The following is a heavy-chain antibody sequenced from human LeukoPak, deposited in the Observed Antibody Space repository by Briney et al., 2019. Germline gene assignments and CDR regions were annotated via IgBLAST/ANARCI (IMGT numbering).Heavy chain of an antibody. CDR3: TTARRYCSGGSCRLYYFDY. V-gene: IGHV3-15*01. CDR2: IKSKTDGGTT. J-gene: IGHJ4*02. CDR1: GFTFSNAW. D-gene: IGHD2-15*01. Sequence: GGSLRLSCAAPGFTFSNAWMSWVRQAPGKGLEWVGRIKSKTDGGTTDYAAPVKGRFTISRDDSKNTLYLQMNSLKTEDTAVYYCTTARRYCSGGSCRLYYFDYWGQGTLVTVSS.